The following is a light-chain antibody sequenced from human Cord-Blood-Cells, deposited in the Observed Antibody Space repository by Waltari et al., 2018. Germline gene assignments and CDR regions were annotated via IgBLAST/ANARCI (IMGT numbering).Light chain of an antibody. CDR3: QTWGTGIQV. J-gene: IGLJ2*01. V-gene: IGLV4-69*01. CDR2: LNSDGSH. CDR1: SGHRRYA. Sequence: QLVLTQSPSASASLGPSVTLTCTLSSGHRRYAIPWHQQQPEKGPRYLMKLNSDGSHSKGDGIPDRFSGSSSGAERYLTISSLQSEDEADYYCQTWGTGIQVFGGGTKLTVL.